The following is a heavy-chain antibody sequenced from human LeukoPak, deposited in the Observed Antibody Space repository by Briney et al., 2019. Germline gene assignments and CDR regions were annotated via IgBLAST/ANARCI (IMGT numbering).Heavy chain of an antibody. Sequence: KPAGSLRLSCAASGFKFSDYYLSWMRQAPGKGLEWVSYISSSGSTIYYAESVKGRFTISRDNAKNSVYLQMNSLRAEDTAVYYCASGRYDFWSGYYRDWGQGTLVTVSS. CDR3: ASGRYDFWSGYYRD. J-gene: IGHJ4*02. D-gene: IGHD3-3*01. CDR2: ISSSGSTI. CDR1: GFKFSDYY. V-gene: IGHV3-11*01.